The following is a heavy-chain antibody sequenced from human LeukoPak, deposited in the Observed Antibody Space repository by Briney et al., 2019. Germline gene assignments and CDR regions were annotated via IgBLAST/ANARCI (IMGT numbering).Heavy chain of an antibody. D-gene: IGHD6-6*01. CDR1: SDSISTHS. CDR3: ARRPYWYFDL. V-gene: IGHV4-4*07. Sequence: PSETLSLTCSVSSDSISTHSWSCIRQPAGKRLEWIGHISPSGNTNYNPSLKSRVTMSVDTSKNHFSLKLSSVTAADTAVYYCARRPYWYFDLWGRGTLVTVSS. CDR2: ISPSGNT. J-gene: IGHJ2*01.